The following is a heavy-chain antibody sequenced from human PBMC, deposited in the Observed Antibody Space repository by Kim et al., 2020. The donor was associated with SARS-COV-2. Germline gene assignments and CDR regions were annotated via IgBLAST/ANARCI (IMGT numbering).Heavy chain of an antibody. Sequence: SETLSLTCTVSGGSFSNYYWSWIRQPPEKGLEWIGYIYNSGSTNYNPSLKSRATISIDTSKNQFSLKLSSMTAADTAVYYCARAGGWLLYSDCWGQGTLVTVSS. J-gene: IGHJ4*02. D-gene: IGHD3-9*01. CDR2: IYNSGST. V-gene: IGHV4-59*01. CDR1: GGSFSNYY. CDR3: ARAGGWLLYSDC.